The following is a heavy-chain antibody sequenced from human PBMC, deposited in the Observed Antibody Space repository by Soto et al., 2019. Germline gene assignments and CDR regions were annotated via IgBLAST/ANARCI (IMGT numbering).Heavy chain of an antibody. V-gene: IGHV3-21*01. J-gene: IGHJ3*02. Sequence: GGSLRLSCAASGFTFSSYGMHWVRQAPGKGLEWVSAISSSGSNIYYADSVKGRFTISRDNAKNSLYLQMNSLRAEDTAVYYCARDRRAFDIWGQGTMVTVSS. CDR2: ISSSGSNI. CDR3: ARDRRAFDI. CDR1: GFTFSSYG.